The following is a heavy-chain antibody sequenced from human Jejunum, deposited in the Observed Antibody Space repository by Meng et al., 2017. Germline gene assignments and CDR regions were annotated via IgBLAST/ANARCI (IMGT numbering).Heavy chain of an antibody. CDR3: TRDNYGPLDF. J-gene: IGHJ4*02. CDR1: GSTFSDYY. V-gene: IGHV3-11*01. Sequence: RPCDAGGGLVQPGGSLTLSCVASGSTFSDYYRTGVRQAPGKGLEEISYISSSGSTKFYADSVKGRFTISRDSAKNSVYLEMNSLRADDTAVYYCTRDNYGPLDFWGQGTLVTVSS. CDR2: ISSSGSTK. D-gene: IGHD3-10*01.